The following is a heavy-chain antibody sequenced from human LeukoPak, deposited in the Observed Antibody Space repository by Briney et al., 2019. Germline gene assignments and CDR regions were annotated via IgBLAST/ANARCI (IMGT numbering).Heavy chain of an antibody. J-gene: IGHJ5*02. CDR3: ARGYRITIFGGLNWFDP. CDR2: ISSSSSTI. V-gene: IGHV3-48*01. D-gene: IGHD3-3*01. CDR1: GFTFSSYA. Sequence: GGSLRLSCAASGFTFSSYAMSWVRQAPGKGLEWVSYISSSSSTIYYADSVKGRFTISRDNAKNSLYLQMNSLRAEDTAVYYCARGYRITIFGGLNWFDPWGQGTLVTVSS.